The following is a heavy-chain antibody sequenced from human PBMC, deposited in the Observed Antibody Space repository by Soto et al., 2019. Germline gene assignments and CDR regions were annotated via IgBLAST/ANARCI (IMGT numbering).Heavy chain of an antibody. CDR2: IYTSGTT. Sequence: QVQLQESGPGLVKPSETLSLTCTVSGGSISGYYWTWMRQPAGKGLEWIGRIYTSGTTSYNPSLKSRVTMSLDTSKNQFSLRLSSVTAADTAVYYCARDSVDITPPGVYWGRGTLVTVSS. D-gene: IGHD5-12*01. J-gene: IGHJ4*02. CDR1: GGSISGYY. CDR3: ARDSVDITPPGVY. V-gene: IGHV4-4*07.